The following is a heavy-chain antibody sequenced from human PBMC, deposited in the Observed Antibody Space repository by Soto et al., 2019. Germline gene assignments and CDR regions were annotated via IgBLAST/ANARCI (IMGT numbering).Heavy chain of an antibody. CDR2: ISSSGSAM. CDR3: ARGSPRYYDSSGYSLWYFDL. V-gene: IGHV3-48*02. D-gene: IGHD3-22*01. J-gene: IGHJ2*01. Sequence: EVQLVESGGGLVQPGGSLRLSCAVSGFTLSSYSLNWVRQAPGKGLEWVSYISSSGSAMYFADSMKGRFTISRDNAKNSLYLQMNSLRDEDTAVYYCARGSPRYYDSSGYSLWYFDLWGRGTLVTVSS. CDR1: GFTLSSYS.